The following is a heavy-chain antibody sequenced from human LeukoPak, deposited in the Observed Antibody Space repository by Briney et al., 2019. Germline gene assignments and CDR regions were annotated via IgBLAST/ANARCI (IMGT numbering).Heavy chain of an antibody. CDR3: AKRFRGLVEDY. Sequence: PGGSLRLSCAASGFTFSSYSMTWVRQAPGKGLEWVSSISSSSSYIYYADSVKGRFTISRDNSKNTLYLQMNSLRAEDTAVYFCAKRFRGLVEDYWGQGTLVTVSS. J-gene: IGHJ4*02. V-gene: IGHV3-21*04. CDR1: GFTFSSYS. CDR2: ISSSSSYI. D-gene: IGHD3-10*01.